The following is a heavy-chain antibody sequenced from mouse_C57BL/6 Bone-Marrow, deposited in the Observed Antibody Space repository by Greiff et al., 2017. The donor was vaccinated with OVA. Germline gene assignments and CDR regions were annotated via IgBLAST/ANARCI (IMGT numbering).Heavy chain of an antibody. CDR2: ISYDGSN. D-gene: IGHD3-3*01. J-gene: IGHJ3*01. CDR1: GYSITSGYY. CDR3: ARGGTPFAY. Sequence: EVKLMESGPGLVKPSQSLSLTCSVTGYSITSGYYWNWLRQFPGNKLEWMGYISYDGSNNYNPSLKNRISITRDTSKNQFFLKLNSVTTEDTATYYCARGGTPFAYWGQGTLVTVSA. V-gene: IGHV3-6*01.